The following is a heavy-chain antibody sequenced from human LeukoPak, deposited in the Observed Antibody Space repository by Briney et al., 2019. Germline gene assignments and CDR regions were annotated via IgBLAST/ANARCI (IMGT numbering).Heavy chain of an antibody. J-gene: IGHJ3*01. V-gene: IGHV3-48*01. CDR3: AREGHTSGYCGTFDV. D-gene: IGHD3-22*01. CDR1: GFTFSSYS. Sequence: GGSLRLSCVASGFTFSSYSMNWVRQAPGKGLEWVSYITRSSSAKFYADSVKGRFTISRDNAENLLYLQMNSLRPEDTAVYYCAREGHTSGYCGTFDVWGQGTTVAVS. CDR2: ITRSSSAK.